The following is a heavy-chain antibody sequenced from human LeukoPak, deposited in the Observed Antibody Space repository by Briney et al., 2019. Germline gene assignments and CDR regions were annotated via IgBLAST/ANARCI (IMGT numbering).Heavy chain of an antibody. V-gene: IGHV4-61*01. D-gene: IGHD1-26*01. Sequence: SETLSLTCTVSGYSISSGYYWNWIRQPPGKGLEWIGYIYYSGSTNYNPSLKSRVSISVDTSKNQFSLKLNSVTAADTAVYYCARESEVGGGNSAFDYWGQGTLVTVSS. CDR2: IYYSGST. CDR3: ARESEVGGGNSAFDY. CDR1: GYSISSGYY. J-gene: IGHJ4*02.